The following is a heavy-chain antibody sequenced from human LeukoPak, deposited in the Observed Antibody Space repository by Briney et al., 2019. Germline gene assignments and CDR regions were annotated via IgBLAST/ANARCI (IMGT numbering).Heavy chain of an antibody. CDR3: AKPRRGYYDSSGYTSPFDY. D-gene: IGHD3-22*01. J-gene: IGHJ4*02. CDR1: GFTFSSYA. Sequence: PGGSLRLSCAASGFTFSSYAMSWVRQAPGKGLEWVSAISGSGGSTYYADSVKGRFTISRDNSKNTLYLQMNSLRAEDTAVYYCAKPRRGYYDSSGYTSPFDYWGQGTLVTVSS. CDR2: ISGSGGST. V-gene: IGHV3-23*01.